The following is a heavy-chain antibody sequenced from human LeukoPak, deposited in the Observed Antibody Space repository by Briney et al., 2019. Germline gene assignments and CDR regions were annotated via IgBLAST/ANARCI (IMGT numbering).Heavy chain of an antibody. Sequence: ASVKVSCKASGYTFTSYDINWVRQAPGQGLEWMGCIVPNSGGTDYAQKFQGRVTMTRDTSISTAYMELSRLRSDDTAVFYCALSVGATMGFDYWGQGTLVTVSS. CDR3: ALSVGATMGFDY. V-gene: IGHV1-2*02. J-gene: IGHJ4*02. CDR1: GYTFTSYD. D-gene: IGHD1-26*01. CDR2: IVPNSGGT.